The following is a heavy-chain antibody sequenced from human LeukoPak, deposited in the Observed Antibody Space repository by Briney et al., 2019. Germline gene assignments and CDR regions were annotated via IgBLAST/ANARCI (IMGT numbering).Heavy chain of an antibody. J-gene: IGHJ3*02. CDR3: ARRGDYDALDI. CDR2: IYYSGST. CDR1: GGSISSYY. Sequence: SETLSLTCTVSGGSISSYYWTWIRQPPGKALEWIGFIYYSGSTHYNPSLKSRVTISVDTSKNHFSLRLSSVTAADTAVYYCARRGDYDALDIWGQGTLVTVSS. D-gene: IGHD4-11*01. V-gene: IGHV4-59*08.